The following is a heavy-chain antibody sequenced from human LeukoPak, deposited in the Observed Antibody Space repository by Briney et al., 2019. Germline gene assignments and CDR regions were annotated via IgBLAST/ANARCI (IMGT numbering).Heavy chain of an antibody. CDR3: ANQYPG. Sequence: PGGSLRLSCAASGFNFITHAMSWVRQAPGKGLDWVSAISGDAATTYYADSVKGRFTISRDNTKNTLYLQMNSLRAEDTAVYYCANQYPGWGQGTLVIVSS. CDR1: GFNFITHA. J-gene: IGHJ4*02. D-gene: IGHD4-11*01. CDR2: ISGDAATT. V-gene: IGHV3-23*01.